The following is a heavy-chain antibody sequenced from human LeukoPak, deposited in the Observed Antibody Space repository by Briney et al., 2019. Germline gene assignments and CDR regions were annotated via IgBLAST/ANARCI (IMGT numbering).Heavy chain of an antibody. CDR2: TSGSGGST. CDR3: AKHIRGVIIGGYFDY. D-gene: IGHD3-10*01. J-gene: IGHJ4*02. V-gene: IGHV3-23*01. Sequence: PGGSLRLSCAASGFTFSSYAMSWVRQAPGKGLEWVSATSGSGGSTYYADSVKGRFTISRDNSKNTLYLQMNSLRAEDTAVYYCAKHIRGVIIGGYFDYWGQGTLVAVSS. CDR1: GFTFSSYA.